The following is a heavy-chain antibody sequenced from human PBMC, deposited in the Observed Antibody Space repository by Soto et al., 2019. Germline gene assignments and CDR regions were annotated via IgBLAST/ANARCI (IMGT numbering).Heavy chain of an antibody. CDR1: GGSFTSNNW. J-gene: IGHJ4*02. D-gene: IGHD1-7*01. CDR3: ASRDPGTSVDY. CDR2: IYRTGST. Sequence: PSETLSLTCAVSGGSFTSNNWWTWVRQPPGQGLEWIGEIYRTGSTNYNPSLKSRVTISLDKSENQFSLKVTSLTAADTAVYYRASRDPGTSVDYWGQGTLVNVSS. V-gene: IGHV4-4*02.